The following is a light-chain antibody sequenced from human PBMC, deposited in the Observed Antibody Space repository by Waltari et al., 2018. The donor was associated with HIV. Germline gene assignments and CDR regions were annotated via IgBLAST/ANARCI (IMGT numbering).Light chain of an antibody. CDR1: RSISAW. CDR3: HHYYTPMWT. CDR2: KAS. J-gene: IGKJ1*01. V-gene: IGKV1-5*03. Sequence: DIQMTQSPSTLSASVGDRVTITGRASRSISAWLAWYQQKPGKAPNLLIYKASTLESGVPSRFSGSGSGTEFTLTIASLQPDEFATYYCHHYYTPMWTFGQGTKVEIK.